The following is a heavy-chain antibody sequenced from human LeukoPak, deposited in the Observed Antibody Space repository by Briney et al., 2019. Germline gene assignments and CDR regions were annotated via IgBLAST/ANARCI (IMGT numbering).Heavy chain of an antibody. Sequence: PSETLSLTCTVSGGSISSGGYYWSWIRQHPGKGLGWIGYIYYSGSTYYNPSLKSRVTISVDTSKNQFSLKLSSVTAADTAVYYCARVDMGGTYDSSGYYLDYWGQGTLVTVSS. J-gene: IGHJ4*02. CDR2: IYYSGST. CDR1: GGSISSGGYY. D-gene: IGHD3-22*01. CDR3: ARVDMGGTYDSSGYYLDY. V-gene: IGHV4-31*03.